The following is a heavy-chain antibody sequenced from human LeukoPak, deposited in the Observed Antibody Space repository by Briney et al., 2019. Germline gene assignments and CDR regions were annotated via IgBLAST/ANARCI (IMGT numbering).Heavy chain of an antibody. CDR3: ARERELGNWFDP. Sequence: ASVKVSCKASGYSFTSYGIIWVRQAPGQGFEWMGWISPYNGNTNYAQKLQGRVTMTTGTSTSTAYMELRSLRSDDTAVYYCARERELGNWFDPWGQGTLVTVSS. CDR2: ISPYNGNT. D-gene: IGHD7-27*01. V-gene: IGHV1-18*01. CDR1: GYSFTSYG. J-gene: IGHJ5*02.